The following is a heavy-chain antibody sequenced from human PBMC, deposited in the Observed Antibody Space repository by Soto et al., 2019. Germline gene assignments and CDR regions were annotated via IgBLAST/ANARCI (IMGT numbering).Heavy chain of an antibody. CDR3: AKDGGYYDYVWGSYRDTFIAY. Sequence: GGSLRLSCAASGFTFDDYAMHWVRQAPGKGLEWVSLISWDGGSTYYADSVKGRFTISRDNSKNSLYLQMNSLRAEDTALYYCAKDGGYYDYVWGSYRDTFIAYWGQGTLVTVSS. V-gene: IGHV3-43D*04. J-gene: IGHJ4*02. CDR1: GFTFDDYA. CDR2: ISWDGGST. D-gene: IGHD3-16*02.